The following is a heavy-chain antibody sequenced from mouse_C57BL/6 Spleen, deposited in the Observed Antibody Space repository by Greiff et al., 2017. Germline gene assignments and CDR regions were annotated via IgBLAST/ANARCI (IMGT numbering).Heavy chain of an antibody. CDR1: GYTFTDYY. V-gene: IGHV1-26*01. J-gene: IGHJ2*01. D-gene: IGHD2-3*01. Sequence: EVQLQQSGPELVKPGASVKISCKASGYTFTDYYMNWVKQSHGKSLEWIGDINPNNGGTSYNQKFKGKATLTVDKSSSTAYMERRSLTSEGSAVYYCAREGVYDYFDKWGQGTTRTVSS. CDR3: AREGVYDYFDK. CDR2: INPNNGGT.